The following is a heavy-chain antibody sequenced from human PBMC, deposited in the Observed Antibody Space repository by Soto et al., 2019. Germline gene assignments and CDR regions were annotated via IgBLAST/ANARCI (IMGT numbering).Heavy chain of an antibody. CDR1: GGSFSGYY. V-gene: IGHV4-34*01. CDR3: ASRRGVIEDLYYYYGMDV. D-gene: IGHD3-10*01. Sequence: SETLSLTCAVYGGSFSGYYWSWIRQPPGKGLEWIGEINHSGSTNYNPSLKSRVTISVDTSKNQFSRKLSSVTAADTAVYYCASRRGVIEDLYYYYGMDVWGQGTTVTVSS. J-gene: IGHJ6*02. CDR2: INHSGST.